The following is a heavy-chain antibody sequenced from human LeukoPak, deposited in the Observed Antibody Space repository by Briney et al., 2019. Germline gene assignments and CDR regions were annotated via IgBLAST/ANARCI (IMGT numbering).Heavy chain of an antibody. CDR3: ARDSSIVGTTGAFDI. J-gene: IGHJ3*02. V-gene: IGHV4-4*02. CDR2: IYHSGST. CDR1: GGSISTNMW. Sequence: SGTLSLTCTVSGGSISTNMWWSWVRQTPGKGLEWIGEIYHSGSTNYNPSLKSRVTISLDTSKNQFSLKLSSVTAADTAVYYCARDSSIVGTTGAFDIWGQGTMVTVSS. D-gene: IGHD1-26*01.